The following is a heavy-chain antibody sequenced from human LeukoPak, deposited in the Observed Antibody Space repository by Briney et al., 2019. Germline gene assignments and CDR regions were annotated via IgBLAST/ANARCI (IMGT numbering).Heavy chain of an antibody. CDR2: IYYSGST. Sequence: PSETLSLTCTVSGGSISSSSYYWGWIRQPPGKGLEWIGGIYYSGSTYYNPSLKSRVTISVDTSKNQFSLKLSSVTAADTAVYYCARGWYGDYLYYFDYWGQGTLVTVSS. D-gene: IGHD4-17*01. CDR3: ARGWYGDYLYYFDY. J-gene: IGHJ4*02. V-gene: IGHV4-39*01. CDR1: GGSISSSSYY.